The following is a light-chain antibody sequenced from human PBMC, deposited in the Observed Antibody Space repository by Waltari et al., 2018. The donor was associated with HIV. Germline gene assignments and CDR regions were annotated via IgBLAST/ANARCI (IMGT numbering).Light chain of an antibody. J-gene: IGKJ2*01. Sequence: DIVMTQSPDSLAVSLGERATINCKSSQSVLYSSNNKKYLAWYQQKPGQPPKLRIYWTATRAAGVPDRFSGSGSSTEFTLTSSSLQAEDVAVYYCQQYYSTPYTFGQGTKLQIK. V-gene: IGKV4-1*01. CDR3: QQYYSTPYT. CDR1: QSVLYSSNNKKY. CDR2: WTA.